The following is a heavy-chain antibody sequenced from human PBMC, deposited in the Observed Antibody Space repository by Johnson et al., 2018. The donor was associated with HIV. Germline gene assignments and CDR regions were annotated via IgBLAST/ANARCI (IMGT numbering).Heavy chain of an antibody. CDR1: GFTFSDYY. Sequence: EVQLVESGGGLVKPGGSLRLSCAASGFTFSDYYMNWVRQAPGKGLEWVANIKEDGRVKQFVDSVKGRFTISRDNAKNSVYLQMNSLRAEDTALYYWAKDKVAGGAMVGGAFDIWGQGTMVTVSS. D-gene: IGHD3-10*02. J-gene: IGHJ3*02. CDR2: IKEDGRVK. V-gene: IGHV3-7*05. CDR3: AKDKVAGGAMVGGAFDI.